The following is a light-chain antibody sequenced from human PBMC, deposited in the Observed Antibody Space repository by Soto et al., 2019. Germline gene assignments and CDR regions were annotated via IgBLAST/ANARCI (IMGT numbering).Light chain of an antibody. J-gene: IGLJ1*01. V-gene: IGLV2-14*03. CDR2: YVN. CDR1: SSDVGGYNF. Sequence: QSALTQPASVSGSPGQSITISCTGTSSDVGGYNFVSWYQQHPGKVPILMIFYVNRRPSGVSDRFSGSKSGNTASLTISWLQAEDEGDYYCCSYTSSSTHVFGSGTKLTVL. CDR3: CSYTSSSTHV.